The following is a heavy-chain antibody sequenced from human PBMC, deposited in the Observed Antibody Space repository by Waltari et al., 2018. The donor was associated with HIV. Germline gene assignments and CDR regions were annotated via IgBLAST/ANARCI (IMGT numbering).Heavy chain of an antibody. CDR1: GFPFRSFS. V-gene: IGHV3-21*01. J-gene: IGHJ6*02. Sequence: EVQLVESGGGLVKPGGSLRLPCAASGFPFRSFSMNWVRQAPGKGLEWVSSISSSSIYISYADSVKGRFTISRDNAKNSLYLQMNSLRAEDTAVYYCARQDSSGGNYYYGMDVWGQGTTVTVSS. CDR3: ARQDSSGGNYYYGMDV. CDR2: ISSSSIYI. D-gene: IGHD3-22*01.